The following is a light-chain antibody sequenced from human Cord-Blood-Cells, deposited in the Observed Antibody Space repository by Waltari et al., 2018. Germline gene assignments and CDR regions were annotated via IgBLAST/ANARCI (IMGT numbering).Light chain of an antibody. CDR2: DAS. V-gene: IGKV3-11*01. J-gene: IGKJ4*01. CDR3: QQRSNWLT. Sequence: EIVLTQSPATLSLSPGERATLSCRASQSVSSYLAWYQQKPGHAPRLLIYDASNRATGIPARFSGSGSGTDFNLTISSLEPEDFAVYYCQQRSNWLTFGGGTKVEIK. CDR1: QSVSSY.